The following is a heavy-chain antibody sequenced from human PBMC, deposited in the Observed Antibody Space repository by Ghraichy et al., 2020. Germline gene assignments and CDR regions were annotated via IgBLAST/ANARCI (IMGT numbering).Heavy chain of an antibody. Sequence: GSLRLSCAASGFTFSQNWMIWFRQAPGKGLEWVANIDEDGNERNDVDSVKGRFTISRDNAKDSVYLQMDSLRVEDTAVYYCGKDLHWNQCDHWGQGALVTVSS. V-gene: IGHV3-7*04. J-gene: IGHJ4*02. D-gene: IGHD1-1*01. CDR3: GKDLHWNQCDH. CDR1: GFTFSQNW. CDR2: IDEDGNER.